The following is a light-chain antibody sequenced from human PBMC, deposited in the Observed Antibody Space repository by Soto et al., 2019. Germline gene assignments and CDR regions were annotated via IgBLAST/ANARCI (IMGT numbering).Light chain of an antibody. J-gene: IGLJ3*02. V-gene: IGLV2-23*02. Sequence: QSALTQPASVSGSPGQSITISCTGTSSDVGSYNLVSWYQQHPGKAPKLMIYEVSKRPSGVSNRFSGSKSGNTASLTISGLQAEDEADYYCCSYAGSSTFGEFGGGTKVTVL. CDR1: SSDVGSYNL. CDR3: CSYAGSSTFGE. CDR2: EVS.